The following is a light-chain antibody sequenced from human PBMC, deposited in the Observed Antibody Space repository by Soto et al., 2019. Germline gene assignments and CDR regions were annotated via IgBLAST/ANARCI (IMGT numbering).Light chain of an antibody. CDR1: QSISLS. V-gene: IGKV1-5*01. CDR3: QQYNSYWT. Sequence: DLRMTQSPSTLAAFVGDRVTITCRASQSISLSLAWYQQTPGKAPXXRISDASNLERGVPSRLSGSGSGTEFTLTISSLQPDDFATYYCQQYNSYWTFGPGTKVDIK. CDR2: DAS. J-gene: IGKJ1*01.